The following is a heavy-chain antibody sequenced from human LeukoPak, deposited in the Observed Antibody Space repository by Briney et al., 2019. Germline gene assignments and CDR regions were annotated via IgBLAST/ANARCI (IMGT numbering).Heavy chain of an antibody. Sequence: GGSLRLSCAASGFTFSSYGMHWVRQAPGKGLEWVAVISYDGSNKYYADSVKGRFTISRDNSKNTLYLQMNSPRVEDTALYYCAKESVQAAPLYGVDGWGQGTQVTVSS. J-gene: IGHJ4*02. CDR2: ISYDGSNK. V-gene: IGHV3-30*18. D-gene: IGHD2-2*01. CDR3: AKESVQAAPLYGVDG. CDR1: GFTFSSYG.